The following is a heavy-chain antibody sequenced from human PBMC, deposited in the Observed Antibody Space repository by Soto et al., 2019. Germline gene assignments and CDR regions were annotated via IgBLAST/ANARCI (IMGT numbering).Heavy chain of an antibody. V-gene: IGHV3-30-3*01. D-gene: IGHD3-22*01. CDR2: ISYDGSNK. Sequence: GGSLRLSCAASGFTFSSYAMHWVRQAPGKGLEWVAVISYDGSNKYYADSVKGRFTISRDNSKNTLYLQMNSLRSEDTAVYCCARRVYYYDSRDYWGQGTPGTVSP. J-gene: IGHJ4*02. CDR1: GFTFSSYA. CDR3: ARRVYYYDSRDY.